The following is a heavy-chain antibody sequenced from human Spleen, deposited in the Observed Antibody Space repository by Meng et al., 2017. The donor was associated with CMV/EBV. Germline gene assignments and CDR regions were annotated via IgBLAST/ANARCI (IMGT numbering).Heavy chain of an antibody. D-gene: IGHD6-19*01. CDR1: AFTFSDHW. CDR3: ARGRVYSSGWFYFDY. CDR2: ISGSGGST. Sequence: GESLKISCAASAFTFSDHWMSWVRQAPGTGLEWVSSISGSGGSTYYADSVKGRFTISRDNSKNTLYVQMNSLTAEDTAVYYCARGRVYSSGWFYFDYWGQGTLVTVSS. V-gene: IGHV3-23*01. J-gene: IGHJ4*02.